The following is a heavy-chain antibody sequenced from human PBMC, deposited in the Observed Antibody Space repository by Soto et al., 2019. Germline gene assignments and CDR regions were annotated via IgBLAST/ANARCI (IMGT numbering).Heavy chain of an antibody. V-gene: IGHV4-30-2*01. Sequence: QLQLQESGSRLLRPSQTLSLTCAVSGGSITNIATSWTWLRQPPGKGLEWIGYIYHSGSTYYNPSRKSRVAISVDKSKTPFSLNLSSVTAAHTAVYYCARDVGASCTDFVCSDSGGLDVWGHGTTVTVSS. CDR2: IYHSGST. J-gene: IGHJ6*02. CDR1: GGSITNIATS. D-gene: IGHD2-8*01. CDR3: ARDVGASCTDFVCSDSGGLDV.